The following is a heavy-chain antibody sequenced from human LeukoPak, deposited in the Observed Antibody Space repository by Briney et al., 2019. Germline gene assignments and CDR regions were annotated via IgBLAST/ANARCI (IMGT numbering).Heavy chain of an antibody. D-gene: IGHD2-15*01. V-gene: IGHV1-8*01. Sequence: GASVKVSCKASGYTFTGYDINWVRQATGQGLEWMGWMNPNSGNTGYAQKFQGRVTMTRNTSISTAYMELSSLRSEDTAVYYCARGLLHYCSGGSCPVDYWGQGTLVTVSS. CDR2: MNPNSGNT. J-gene: IGHJ4*02. CDR1: GYTFTGYD. CDR3: ARGLLHYCSGGSCPVDY.